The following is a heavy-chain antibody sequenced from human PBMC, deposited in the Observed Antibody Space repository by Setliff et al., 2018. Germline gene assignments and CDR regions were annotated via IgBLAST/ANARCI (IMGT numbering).Heavy chain of an antibody. J-gene: IGHJ4*02. D-gene: IGHD3-10*01. CDR1: GGSISSGGYY. CDR2: IYYSGST. V-gene: IGHV4-31*03. Sequence: SETLSLTCTASGGSISSGGYYWSWIRQHPGKGLEWIGYIYYSGSTYYNPSLKSRVTMSVDTSKNQFSLKLNSVTAADTATYYCARDRSYYASGTYTRWFDYWGQGTLVTSPQ. CDR3: ARDRSYYASGTYTRWFDY.